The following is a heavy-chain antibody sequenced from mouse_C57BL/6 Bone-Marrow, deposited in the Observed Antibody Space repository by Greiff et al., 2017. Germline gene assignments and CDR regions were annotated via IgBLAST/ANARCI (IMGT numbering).Heavy chain of an antibody. CDR2: ISSGGSYN. Sequence: EVMLVESGGDLVKPGGSLKLSCAASGFTFSSYGMSWVRQTPDKRLEWVATISSGGSYNYYPDSVKGRFTISRDNAKNTLYLQMSSLKSEDTAMYYCARQRTGYYFDYWGQGTTLTVSS. V-gene: IGHV5-6*01. CDR3: ARQRTGYYFDY. CDR1: GFTFSSYG. J-gene: IGHJ2*01. D-gene: IGHD4-1*01.